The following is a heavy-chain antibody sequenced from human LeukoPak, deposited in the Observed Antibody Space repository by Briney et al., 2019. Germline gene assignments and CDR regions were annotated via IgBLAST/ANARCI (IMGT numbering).Heavy chain of an antibody. CDR2: LSSSSSYI. D-gene: IGHD2-2*01. V-gene: IGHV3-21*01. Sequence: GGSLRLSCAASGFTFSSYSMNWVRQAPGKGLEWVSSLSSSSSYIYYADSVKGRFTISRDNAKNSLYLQMNSLRAEDTAVYYCARDPRGYCSSTSCRKDWFDPWGQGTLVTVSS. CDR3: ARDPRGYCSSTSCRKDWFDP. CDR1: GFTFSSYS. J-gene: IGHJ5*02.